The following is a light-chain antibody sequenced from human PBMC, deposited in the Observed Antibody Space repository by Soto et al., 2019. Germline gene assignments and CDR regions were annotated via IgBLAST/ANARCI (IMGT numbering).Light chain of an antibody. J-gene: IGKJ4*01. CDR2: DAS. CDR3: LQRSNWPPLIS. V-gene: IGKV3-11*01. Sequence: EIVLTQSPATLSLSPGERATLSCRASQSVTTYLAWYQQKPGQAPRLLIYDASSRATGIPARFSGSGSGTDFTLTISSLEHEDFAFYYCLQRSNWPPLISVGGATKVEIK. CDR1: QSVTTY.